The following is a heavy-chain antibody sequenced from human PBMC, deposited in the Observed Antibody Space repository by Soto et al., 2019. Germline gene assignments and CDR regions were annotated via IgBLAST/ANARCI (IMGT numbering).Heavy chain of an antibody. V-gene: IGHV4-61*05. CDR2: IYYSGST. J-gene: IGHJ3*02. Sequence: QLQLQESGPGLVKPSETLSLTCTVSGGSISSSSYYWGWIRQPPGKGLEWNGYIYYSGSTNYNPSLKSRVTISVDTSKNQVSLKLSSVTAADTAVYYCARDYGGPGLAFDIWGQGTMVTVSS. D-gene: IGHD3-16*01. CDR3: ARDYGGPGLAFDI. CDR1: GGSISSSSYY.